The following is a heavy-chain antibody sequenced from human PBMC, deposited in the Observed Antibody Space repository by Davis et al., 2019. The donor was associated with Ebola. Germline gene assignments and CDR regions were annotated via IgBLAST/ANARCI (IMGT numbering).Heavy chain of an antibody. CDR2: IWYDGSNK. J-gene: IGHJ4*02. CDR1: GFTFSSYG. CDR3: ARGGGSCSTRPLGYCGGDRENYFDY. V-gene: IGHV3-33*01. D-gene: IGHD2-21*01. Sequence: GESLKISCAASGFTFSSYGMHWVRQAPGKGLEWVAVIWYDGSNKYYADSVKGRLTISRDNSKNTRYLQMNSLRAEDTAVYYCARGGGSCSTRPLGYCGGDRENYFDYWGQGTLVTVSS.